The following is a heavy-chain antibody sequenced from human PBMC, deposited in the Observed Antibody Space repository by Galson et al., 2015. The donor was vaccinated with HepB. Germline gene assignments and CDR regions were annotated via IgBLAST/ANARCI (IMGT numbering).Heavy chain of an antibody. CDR1: GCTFSTYT. D-gene: IGHD3-10*01. J-gene: IGHJ4*02. V-gene: IGHV1-69*06. CDR3: VRGYDSATYYYLY. Sequence: SVKVSCKASGCTFSTYTISWVRQDPGQGLEWMGGITPIFGTANYAQKVQGRVTITADKSTSTAYMELNSLRSEDTAVYYCVRGYDSATYYYLYWGQGTLVTVSS. CDR2: ITPIFGTA.